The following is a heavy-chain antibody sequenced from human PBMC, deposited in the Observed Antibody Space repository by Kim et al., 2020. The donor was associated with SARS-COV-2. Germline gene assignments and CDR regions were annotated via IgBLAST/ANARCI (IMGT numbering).Heavy chain of an antibody. CDR2: ISNSGANT. J-gene: IGHJ4*02. D-gene: IGHD1-26*01. CDR1: GFTFSSSA. CDR3: AKNQWELYN. V-gene: IGHV3-23*01. Sequence: GGSLRLSCAASGFTFSSSAMSWVRQAPGKGLEWVSSISNSGANTEYADSVKGRFTISRDNSKNTMYLQMNSLRVEDTAVYYCAKNQWELYNWGRGTLVTV.